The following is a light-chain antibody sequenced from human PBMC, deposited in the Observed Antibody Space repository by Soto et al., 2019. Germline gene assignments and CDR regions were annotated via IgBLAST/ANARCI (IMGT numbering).Light chain of an antibody. V-gene: IGLV2-23*02. CDR1: SSDVGSYNL. J-gene: IGLJ1*01. CDR2: EVS. CDR3: CSYAGSRTYV. Sequence: QSVLTQPASVSGSPGQSITISCTGTSSDVGSYNLVSWYQQHPGKAPKFMIYEVSKRPSGFSNRFSGSKSGNTASLTISGLQAEDEADYYCCSYAGSRTYVFGTGTKVTVL.